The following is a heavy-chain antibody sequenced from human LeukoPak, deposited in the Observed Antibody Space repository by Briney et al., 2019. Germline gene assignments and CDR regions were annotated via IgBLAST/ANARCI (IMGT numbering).Heavy chain of an antibody. Sequence: SQTLSLTCTVSGGSISSGDYYWSWIRQPPGKGLEWIGYIYYSGTTCYTPSLKSRVTIAVDTSKNQFSLKLSSVTAADTAVYYCARGGAIVVVPAASYFDYWGQGTLVTVSS. CDR1: GGSISSGDYY. V-gene: IGHV4-30-4*08. J-gene: IGHJ4*02. D-gene: IGHD2-2*01. CDR3: ARGGAIVVVPAASYFDY. CDR2: IYYSGTT.